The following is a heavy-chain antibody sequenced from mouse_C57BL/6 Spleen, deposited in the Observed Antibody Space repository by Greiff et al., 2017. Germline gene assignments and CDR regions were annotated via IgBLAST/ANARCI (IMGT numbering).Heavy chain of an antibody. CDR1: GFSLSTSGMG. D-gene: IGHD2-3*01. V-gene: IGHV8-12*01. J-gene: IGHJ4*01. Sequence: QVTLKESGPGILQSSQTLSLTCSFSGFSLSTSGMGVSWIRQPSGKGLEWLAHIYWDDDKRYNPSLKSRLTISKDTSRNQVFLKITSVDTADTATYYCARSDGYYADYYAMDYWGQGTSVTVSS. CDR3: ARSDGYYADYYAMDY. CDR2: IYWDDDK.